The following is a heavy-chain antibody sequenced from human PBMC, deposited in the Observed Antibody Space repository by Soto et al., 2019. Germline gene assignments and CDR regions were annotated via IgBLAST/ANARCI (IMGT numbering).Heavy chain of an antibody. CDR1: GFTFSSYS. CDR2: ISSSSSYI. CDR3: ARGYHWNDVFCAFDI. Sequence: GGSLRLSCAASGFTFSSYSMNWVRQAPGKGLEWVSSISSSSSYIYYADSVKGRFTISRDNAKNSLYLQMNSLRAEDTAVYYCARGYHWNDVFCAFDIWGQGTMVTVSS. J-gene: IGHJ3*02. D-gene: IGHD1-20*01. V-gene: IGHV3-21*01.